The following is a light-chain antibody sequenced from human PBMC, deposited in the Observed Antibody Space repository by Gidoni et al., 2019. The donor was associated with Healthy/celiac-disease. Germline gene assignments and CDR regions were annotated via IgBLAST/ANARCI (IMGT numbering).Light chain of an antibody. J-gene: IGLJ2*01. CDR2: EGS. CDR3: CSYAGSSNVV. CDR1: SSAVGSYNL. Sequence: QSALTQPASVSGPPGQSITISCTGTSSAVGSYNLVSWYQQHPGKAPKLMIYEGSKRPSGVSNRFSGSKSGNTASLTSSGLQAEDEADYYCCSYAGSSNVVFGGGTKLTVL. V-gene: IGLV2-23*01.